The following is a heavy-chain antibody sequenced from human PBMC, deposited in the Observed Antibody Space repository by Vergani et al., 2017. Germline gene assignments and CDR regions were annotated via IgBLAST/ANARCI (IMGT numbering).Heavy chain of an antibody. J-gene: IGHJ6*03. Sequence: EVQLVESGGGLVKPGESLKLSCATSGLTFSDSAIHWVRQASGKGLEWVGRIRSKANSYATAYAASVKGRFTISRDDSKNTAYLQMNSLKTEDTAVYYCTRQCSSTSCSYYYYYMDVWGKGTTVTVSS. CDR3: TRQCSSTSCSYYYYYMDV. V-gene: IGHV3-73*01. CDR2: IRSKANSYAT. CDR1: GLTFSDSA. D-gene: IGHD2-2*01.